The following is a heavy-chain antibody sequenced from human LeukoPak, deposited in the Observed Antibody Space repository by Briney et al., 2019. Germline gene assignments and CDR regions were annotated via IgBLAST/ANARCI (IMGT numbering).Heavy chain of an antibody. J-gene: IGHJ3*01. CDR3: ARGREEYSSGWSSDAFVV. D-gene: IGHD6-19*01. CDR2: INPNSGGT. CDR1: GYTFTDYY. Sequence: ASVKVSCKASGYTFTDYYTHWVRLTPGQGLEWMGWINPNSGGTNYAQKFQGRVTMTRDTSISTAYMELSRLRSDDTAMYYCARGREEYSSGWSSDAFVVWGQGITVTVSS. V-gene: IGHV1-2*02.